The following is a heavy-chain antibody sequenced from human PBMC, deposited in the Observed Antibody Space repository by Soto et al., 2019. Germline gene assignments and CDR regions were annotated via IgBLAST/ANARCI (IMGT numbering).Heavy chain of an antibody. CDR1: GGSFSGYY. D-gene: IGHD2-2*01. CDR2: INHSGST. J-gene: IGHJ6*03. V-gene: IGHV4-34*01. Sequence: SETLSLTCAVYGGSFSGYYWSWIRQPPGKGLEWIGEINHSGSTNYNPSLKSRVTISVDTSKNQFSLKLSSVTAADTAVYYCARGRGLGSSSTSWNPSYYYYYYMDVWGKGTTVTVSS. CDR3: ARGRGLGSSSTSWNPSYYYYYYMDV.